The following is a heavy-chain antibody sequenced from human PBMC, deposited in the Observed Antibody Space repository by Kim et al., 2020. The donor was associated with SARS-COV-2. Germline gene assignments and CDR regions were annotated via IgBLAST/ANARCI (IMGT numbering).Heavy chain of an antibody. V-gene: IGHV4-39*01. Sequence: SETLSLTCAVSDASITNSNYYCAWLRQPPGKGRVWIGSIYHAGSTSYSPSLKSRVTISVDTPKNQFSLTLNSVTAADTAVYCCAMEQGFWGLSVWGQGTPVTVSS. D-gene: IGHD3-16*01. J-gene: IGHJ1*01. CDR1: DASITNSNYY. CDR2: IYHAGST. CDR3: AMEQGFWGLSV.